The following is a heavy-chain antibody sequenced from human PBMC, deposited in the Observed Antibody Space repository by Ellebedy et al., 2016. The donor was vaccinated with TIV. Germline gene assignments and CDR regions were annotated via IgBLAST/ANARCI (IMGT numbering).Heavy chain of an antibody. CDR1: GFTFSSYS. CDR2: IKQDGSEK. V-gene: IGHV3-7*03. D-gene: IGHD5-12*01. CDR3: AKDPGDSGYEPFDY. Sequence: GESLKISCAASGFTFSSYSMNWVRQAPGKGLEWVANIKQDGSEKYYVDSVKGRFTISRDNSKNTLYLQMNSLRAEDTAVYYCAKDPGDSGYEPFDYWGQGTLVTVSS. J-gene: IGHJ4*02.